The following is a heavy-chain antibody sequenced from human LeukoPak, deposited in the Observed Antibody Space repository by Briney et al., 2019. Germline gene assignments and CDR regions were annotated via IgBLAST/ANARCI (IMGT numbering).Heavy chain of an antibody. D-gene: IGHD5-12*01. CDR1: GGTFSSYA. Sequence: VASVKVSCKASGGTFSSYAISWVRQAPGQGLEWMGRIIPILGIANYAQKFQGRVTITADKSTSTAYMELSSLRSEDTAVYYCARDMEGYSGYDWALDYYYYYGMDVWGQGTTVTVSS. V-gene: IGHV1-69*04. CDR2: IIPILGIA. CDR3: ARDMEGYSGYDWALDYYYYYGMDV. J-gene: IGHJ6*02.